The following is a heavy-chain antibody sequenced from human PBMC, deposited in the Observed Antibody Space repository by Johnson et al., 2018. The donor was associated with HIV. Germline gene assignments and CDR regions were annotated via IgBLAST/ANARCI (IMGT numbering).Heavy chain of an antibody. D-gene: IGHD4-17*01. Sequence: QVQLVESGGGVVQPGRSLRLSCAASGFTFSNYGMAWVRQAPGKGLEWVTVISFAGVKKYYADSVKGRFTISRDNSKNTLYLQMNSLRAEDTAVYYCAKDRTDYGDYVSAVDIWGHGTVVTVSS. CDR3: AKDRTDYGDYVSAVDI. V-gene: IGHV3-30*18. CDR1: GFTFSNYG. CDR2: ISFAGVKK. J-gene: IGHJ3*02.